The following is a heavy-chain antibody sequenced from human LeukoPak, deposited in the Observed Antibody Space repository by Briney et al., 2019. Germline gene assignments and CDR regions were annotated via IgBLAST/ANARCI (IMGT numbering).Heavy chain of an antibody. V-gene: IGHV3-48*01. CDR1: GFTLSTYN. CDR2: ISSSSSII. J-gene: IGHJ5*02. CDR3: ARGQLSLNWFDP. Sequence: SGGSLRLSCAASGFTLSTYNMNWVRQAPGKGLDWVSYISSSSSIIYSADSVKGRFTISRDNSKNTLSLQMNSLRAEDTAVYYCARGQLSLNWFDPWGQGTLVTVSS. D-gene: IGHD6-6*01.